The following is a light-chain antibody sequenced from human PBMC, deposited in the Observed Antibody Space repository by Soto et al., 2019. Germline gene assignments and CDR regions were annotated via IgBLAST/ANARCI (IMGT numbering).Light chain of an antibody. CDR1: QSNSSY. V-gene: IGKV1-39*01. Sequence: DIQMTQSPSSLSASIGDRVTITCRASQSNSSYLNWYQQKPGIAPKLLIYAASSLQSGVPSRFSGSGSGTDFTLTISSLPPEDFATYYCLQSYSTWTFGQGTRVEIK. J-gene: IGKJ1*01. CDR3: LQSYSTWT. CDR2: AAS.